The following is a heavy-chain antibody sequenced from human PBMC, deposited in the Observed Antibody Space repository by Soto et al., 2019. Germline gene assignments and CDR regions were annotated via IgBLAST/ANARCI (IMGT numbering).Heavy chain of an antibody. V-gene: IGHV4-59*08. CDR3: ARRLGGYCSSTSCRTSNWFDP. CDR1: GGSISSYY. CDR2: IYYSGST. D-gene: IGHD2-2*01. J-gene: IGHJ5*02. Sequence: PSETLSLTCTVSGGSISSYYWSWIRQPPGKGLEWIGYIYYSGSTNYNPSLKSRVTISVDTSKNQFSLKLSSVTAADTAVYYCARRLGGYCSSTSCRTSNWFDPRGQRTLVTVSS.